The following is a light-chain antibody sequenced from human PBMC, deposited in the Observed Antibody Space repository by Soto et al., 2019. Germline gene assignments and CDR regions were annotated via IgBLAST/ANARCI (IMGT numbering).Light chain of an antibody. CDR3: SSFTRSNTPVI. J-gene: IGLJ2*01. Sequence: HSALTQPASVSGSPGQSITISCTGTSSDVGGYDYVSWFQQYPGKAPKLTIYDVSKRPSGVSDRFSGSKSGNTASLTISGLQAEDEANYYCSSFTRSNTPVIFGGGTKVTVL. V-gene: IGLV2-14*01. CDR1: SSDVGGYDY. CDR2: DVS.